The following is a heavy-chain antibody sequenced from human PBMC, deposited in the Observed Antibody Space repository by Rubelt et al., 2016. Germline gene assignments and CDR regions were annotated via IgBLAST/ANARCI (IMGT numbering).Heavy chain of an antibody. V-gene: IGHV4-34*01. CDR3: ARGSGDYVWGSYRYRDPYYFDY. J-gene: IGHJ4*02. Sequence: IGEINHSGSTNYNPSLKSRVTISVDTSKNQFSLKLSSVTAADTAVYYCARGSGDYVWGSYRYRDPYYFDYWGQGTLVTVSS. CDR2: INHSGST. D-gene: IGHD3-16*02.